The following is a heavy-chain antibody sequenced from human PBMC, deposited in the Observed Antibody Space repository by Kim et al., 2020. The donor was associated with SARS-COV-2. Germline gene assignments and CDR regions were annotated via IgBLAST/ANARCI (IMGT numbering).Heavy chain of an antibody. CDR3: ARDGVRRGDYVPFDY. J-gene: IGHJ4*02. V-gene: IGHV4-31*02. D-gene: IGHD4-17*01. Sequence: PSLKSRVTISVDTSKNQFSLKLSSVTAADTAVYYCARDGVRRGDYVPFDYWGQGTLVTVSS.